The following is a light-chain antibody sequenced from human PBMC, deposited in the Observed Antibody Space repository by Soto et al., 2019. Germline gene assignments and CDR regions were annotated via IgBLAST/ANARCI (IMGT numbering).Light chain of an antibody. V-gene: IGKV1-5*01. J-gene: IGKJ1*01. CDR1: QNINNW. CDR2: DAS. Sequence: DFQMTQSPSTLSASVGXRVTITCRASQNINNWVAWYQQKPGKAPKFLIYDASTLQRGVSSRFSGSGFGTEFSLTINSLQPDDSGSYYCQHTRTFGQGTKVEVK. CDR3: QHTRT.